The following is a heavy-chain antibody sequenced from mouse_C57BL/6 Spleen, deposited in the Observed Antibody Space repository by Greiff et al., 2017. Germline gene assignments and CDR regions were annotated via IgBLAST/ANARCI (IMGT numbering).Heavy chain of an antibody. CDR2: IDPNSGGT. Sequence: VQLQQPGAELVQPGASVKLSCKASGYTFPSYWMHWVKQRPGRGLEWIGRIDPNSGGTKYNEKFKSKATLTVDKPSSTAYMQLSSLTSEDSAVYYCARQGSITTFYAMDYWGQGTSATVSS. J-gene: IGHJ4*01. D-gene: IGHD1-1*01. V-gene: IGHV1-72*01. CDR1: GYTFPSYW. CDR3: ARQGSITTFYAMDY.